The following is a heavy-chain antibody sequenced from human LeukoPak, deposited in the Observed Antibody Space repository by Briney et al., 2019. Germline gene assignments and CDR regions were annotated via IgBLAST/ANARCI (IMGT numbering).Heavy chain of an antibody. D-gene: IGHD6-19*01. CDR3: ARRSAVARNYYFDY. V-gene: IGHV3-33*01. Sequence: GGSLRLSCAASGFTFSSYGMHWVRQAPGKGLEWVAVIWYDGSNKYYADSVKGRFTISRDNSKTTLYLQMNSLRAEDTAVYYCARRSAVARNYYFDYWGQGTLVTVSS. CDR2: IWYDGSNK. J-gene: IGHJ4*02. CDR1: GFTFSSYG.